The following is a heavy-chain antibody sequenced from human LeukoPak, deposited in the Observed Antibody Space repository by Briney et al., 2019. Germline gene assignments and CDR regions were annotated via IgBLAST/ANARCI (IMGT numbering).Heavy chain of an antibody. D-gene: IGHD6-19*01. CDR1: GGSMSPYH. Sequence: SETLSLTCTGSGGSMSPYHWGWIRQPPGKGLEGTGDIYYSGSTNYDPSLNSRVTISVDTSKNQFSLRLSSVTAADTAIYYCARAVSGRFDYWGQGTLVTVSS. CDR3: ARAVSGRFDY. V-gene: IGHV4-59*08. J-gene: IGHJ4*02. CDR2: IYYSGST.